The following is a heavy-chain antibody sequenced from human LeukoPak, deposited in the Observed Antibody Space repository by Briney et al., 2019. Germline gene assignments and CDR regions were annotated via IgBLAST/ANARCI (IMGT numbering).Heavy chain of an antibody. D-gene: IGHD2-15*01. CDR3: ATAVAATYWFDP. CDR1: GYTFTGYY. J-gene: IGHJ5*02. V-gene: IGHV1-2*02. Sequence: ASVKVSCKASGYTFTGYYMHWVRQAPGQGLEWMGWINPNSGGTNYAQKFQGRVTMTRDTSISTAYMELSRLRSDDTAVYYCATAVAATYWFDPWGQGTLVTVSS. CDR2: INPNSGGT.